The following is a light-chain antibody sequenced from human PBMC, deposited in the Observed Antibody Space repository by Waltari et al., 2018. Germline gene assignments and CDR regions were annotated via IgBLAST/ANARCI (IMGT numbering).Light chain of an antibody. CDR2: AAS. CDR3: QKYDSAPLT. CDR1: HGITNY. Sequence: DIQMTQSPSSLSASVGDRVTITCRASHGITNYLAWYQQRPWKVPKLLIYAASTLHSGVPSRFSGSESGTDVTLTISSLQPEDVGTYYCQKYDSAPLTFGGGTKVEIK. V-gene: IGKV1-27*01. J-gene: IGKJ4*01.